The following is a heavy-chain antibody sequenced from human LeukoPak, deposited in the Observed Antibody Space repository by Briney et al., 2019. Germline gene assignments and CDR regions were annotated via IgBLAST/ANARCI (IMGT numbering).Heavy chain of an antibody. J-gene: IGHJ3*02. CDR3: ARTIRPRSSWYSSSWTDAFDI. CDR2: ISSSGSTI. D-gene: IGHD6-13*01. CDR1: GFTFSSYE. V-gene: IGHV3-48*03. Sequence: GGSLRLSCAASGFTFSSYEMNWVRQAPGKGLEWVSYISSSGSTIYYADSVKGRFTISRDNAKNSLYLQMNSLRAEDTAVYYCARTIRPRSSWYSSSWTDAFDIWGQGTMVTVSS.